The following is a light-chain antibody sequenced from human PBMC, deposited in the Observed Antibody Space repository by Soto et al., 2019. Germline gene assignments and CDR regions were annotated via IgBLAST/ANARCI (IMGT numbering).Light chain of an antibody. CDR3: AAWDDTLKRYV. CDR1: NSNIASNT. CDR2: YNN. V-gene: IGLV1-44*01. J-gene: IGLJ1*01. Sequence: QSVLTQPPSASETPEQTVSISCSGSNSNIASNTVNWYQHLPGTAPKLLIYYNNQRPSGVPDRFSGSKSGTSASLAISGLQSEDESDYYCAAWDDTLKRYVFGTGTKVTVL.